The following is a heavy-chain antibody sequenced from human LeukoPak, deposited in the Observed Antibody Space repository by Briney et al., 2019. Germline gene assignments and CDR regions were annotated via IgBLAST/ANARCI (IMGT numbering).Heavy chain of an antibody. D-gene: IGHD3-10*01. Sequence: SETLSLTCTASGGSIISSTYYWGWIRQPPGKGLEWIGSIYYSGSTYYNPSLKSRVTISIDTSKNQFSLKLSSVTAADTAVYYCASLLPTISVVREGVPYWGQGTLVTVSS. J-gene: IGHJ4*02. CDR2: IYYSGST. CDR1: GGSIISSTYY. V-gene: IGHV4-39*07. CDR3: ASLLPTISVVREGVPY.